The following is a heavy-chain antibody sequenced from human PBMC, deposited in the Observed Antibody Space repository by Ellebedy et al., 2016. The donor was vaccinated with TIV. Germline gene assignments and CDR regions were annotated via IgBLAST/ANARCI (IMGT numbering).Heavy chain of an antibody. CDR2: ISSSGSTI. J-gene: IGHJ6*02. Sequence: GESLKISXAASGFTFSDYYMSWIRQAPGKGLEWVSYISSSGSTIYYADSVKGRFTISRDNAKNSLYLQMNSLRAEDTAVYYCARDIVVVVAAQRPNYYYYGMDVWGQGTTVTVSS. D-gene: IGHD2-15*01. CDR1: GFTFSDYY. CDR3: ARDIVVVVAAQRPNYYYYGMDV. V-gene: IGHV3-11*01.